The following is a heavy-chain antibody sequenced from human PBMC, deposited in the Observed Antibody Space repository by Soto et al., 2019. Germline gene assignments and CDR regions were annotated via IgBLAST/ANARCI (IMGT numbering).Heavy chain of an antibody. Sequence: QVQLVESGGGVVQPGRSLRLSCAASGFTFSSYGMHWVRQAPGKGMEWVAVIWYDGSNKYYADSVKGRFTISRDNSKNTLYLQMISLRAEDTAVYYCARVGSSVDWYFDLWGRGTLVTVSS. V-gene: IGHV3-33*01. CDR2: IWYDGSNK. J-gene: IGHJ2*01. CDR3: ARVGSSVDWYFDL. D-gene: IGHD6-19*01. CDR1: GFTFSSYG.